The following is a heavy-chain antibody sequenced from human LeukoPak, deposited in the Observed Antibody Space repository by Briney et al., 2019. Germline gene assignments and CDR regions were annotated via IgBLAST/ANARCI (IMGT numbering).Heavy chain of an antibody. CDR1: GFTFSSYA. J-gene: IGHJ6*02. CDR2: ISYDGSNK. CDR3: TRQYYYGMDV. V-gene: IGHV3-30-3*01. Sequence: GGSLRLSCAASGFTFSSYAMHWVRQAPGKGLEWVAVISYDGSNKYYADSVKGRFTISRDNSKNTLYLQMNSLRAEDTAVYYCTRQYYYGMDVWGQGTTVTVSS.